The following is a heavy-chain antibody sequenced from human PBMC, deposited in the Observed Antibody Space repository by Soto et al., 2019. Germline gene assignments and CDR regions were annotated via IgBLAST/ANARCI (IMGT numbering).Heavy chain of an antibody. D-gene: IGHD2-2*01. CDR1: GFTFSSYA. V-gene: IGHV3-23*01. J-gene: IGHJ4*01. CDR3: VRKYPGTRPFDY. CDR2: ISGSGGST. Sequence: GGSLRLSCAASGFTFSSYAMSWVRQAPGKGLEWVSAISGSGGSTYYADSVKGRFTISRDNSRTTLYLQMNSLRVEDTALYYCVRKYPGTRPFDYWGQGTLVTVSS.